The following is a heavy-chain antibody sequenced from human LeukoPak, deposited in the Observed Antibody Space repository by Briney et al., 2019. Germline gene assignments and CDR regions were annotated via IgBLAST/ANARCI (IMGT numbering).Heavy chain of an antibody. CDR1: GYTFTSYD. Sequence: ASVKVSCKASGYTFTSYDINWVRQATGQGLEWMGWMNPNSGNTGYAQKSQGRVTITRNTSISTAYMELSSLRSEDTAVYYCARRPRPWSPYYYYYMDVWGKGTTVTVSS. J-gene: IGHJ6*03. CDR2: MNPNSGNT. V-gene: IGHV1-8*03. CDR3: ARRPRPWSPYYYYYMDV. D-gene: IGHD2-8*02.